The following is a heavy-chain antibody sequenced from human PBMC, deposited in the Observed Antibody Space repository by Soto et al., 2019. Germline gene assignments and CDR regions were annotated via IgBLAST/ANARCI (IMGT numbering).Heavy chain of an antibody. J-gene: IGHJ5*02. CDR2: ISAYNGNT. CDR1: GYTXTSYG. D-gene: IGHD3-3*01. V-gene: IGHV1-18*01. Sequence: ASVKVSCKASGYTXTSYGISWVRQAPGQGLEWMGWISAYNGNTNYAQKLQGRVTMTTDTSTSTAYMELRSLRSDDTAVYYCASVLSEYYDFWSGYYRRSAWFDPWGQGTLVTVSS. CDR3: ASVLSEYYDFWSGYYRRSAWFDP.